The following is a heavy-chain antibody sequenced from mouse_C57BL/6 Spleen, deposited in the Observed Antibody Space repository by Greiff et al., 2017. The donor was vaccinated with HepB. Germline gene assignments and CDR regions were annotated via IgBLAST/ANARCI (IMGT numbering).Heavy chain of an antibody. J-gene: IGHJ4*01. CDR1: GYTFTSYW. D-gene: IGHD1-1*01. CDR2: IDPSDSYT. Sequence: QVQLQQPGAELVMPGASVKLSCKASGYTFTSYWMHWVKQRPGQGLEWIGEIDPSDSYTNYNQKFKGKSTLTVDKSSSTAYMQLSSLTSEDSAVYYCAIAIYYYGISSYYYAMDYWGQGTSVTVSS. CDR3: AIAIYYYGISSYYYAMDY. V-gene: IGHV1-69*01.